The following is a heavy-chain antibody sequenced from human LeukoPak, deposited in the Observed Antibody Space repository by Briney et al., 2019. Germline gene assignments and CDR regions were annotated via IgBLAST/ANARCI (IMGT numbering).Heavy chain of an antibody. D-gene: IGHD5-12*01. CDR3: ARGGGYSGYGY. CDR2: ISSSSSQI. J-gene: IGHJ4*02. Sequence: GGSLRLSCAASGFTFSSYSMNWVRQAPEKWLEWVSSISSSSSQIYYTDSMKGRFTISRDNAKNSLYLQMNSLRAEDTAVYYCARGGGYSGYGYWGQGTLVTVSS. CDR1: GFTFSSYS. V-gene: IGHV3-21*01.